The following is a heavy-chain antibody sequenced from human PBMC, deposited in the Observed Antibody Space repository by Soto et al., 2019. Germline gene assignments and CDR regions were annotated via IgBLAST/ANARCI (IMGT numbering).Heavy chain of an antibody. D-gene: IGHD5-12*01. CDR2: IYPSGST. CDR3: VRGRSYSVYDF. V-gene: IGHV4-4*07. Sequence: SETLSLTCTVSGGSISCHSWIWIRQSAGRGLEWIGHIYPSGSTSYNPSLRSRVTMSLDTSKNQIFLNLTSVTAADTAAFYCVRGRSYSVYDFWGPGTLINVS. CDR1: GGSISCHS. J-gene: IGHJ4*02.